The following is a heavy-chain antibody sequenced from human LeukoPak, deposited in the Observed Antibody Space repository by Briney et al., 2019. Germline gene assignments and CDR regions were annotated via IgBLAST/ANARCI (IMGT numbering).Heavy chain of an antibody. V-gene: IGHV1-69*13. J-gene: IGHJ3*02. CDR3: ARPTGYYDSSGYYYSDAFDI. CDR1: GGTLSSYA. CDR2: IIPIFGTA. D-gene: IGHD3-22*01. Sequence: ASVKVSCKASGGTLSSYAISWVRQAPGQGLEWMGGIIPIFGTANYAQKFQGRVTITADESTSTAYMELSSLRSEDTAVYYCARPTGYYDSSGYYYSDAFDIWGQGTMVTVSS.